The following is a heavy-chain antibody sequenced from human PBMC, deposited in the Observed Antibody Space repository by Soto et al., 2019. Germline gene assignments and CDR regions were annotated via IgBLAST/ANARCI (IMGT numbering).Heavy chain of an antibody. D-gene: IGHD2-15*01. V-gene: IGHV2-5*02. Sequence: QITLKESGPTLVKPTQTLTLTCTFSGFSLSTSGVGVGWIRQPPGKALEWLAIIFWDDDKRYSPSLRSRLTITKDTSKNQVVLTMTNMDPIDTATYYCAHRTYYSGGSCYDYWGQGTLVTVSS. CDR2: IFWDDDK. CDR3: AHRTYYSGGSCYDY. J-gene: IGHJ4*02. CDR1: GFSLSTSGVG.